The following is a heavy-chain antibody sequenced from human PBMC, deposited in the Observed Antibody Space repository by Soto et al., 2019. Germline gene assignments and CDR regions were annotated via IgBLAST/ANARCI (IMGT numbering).Heavy chain of an antibody. Sequence: QVQLVQSGAEVKKPGSSVKVSCKASGGTFSSYTISWVRQAPGQGLEWMGRIIPILGIANYAQKFQGRVTITADKSTSTAYMEVSSLRSEDTAVYYWARDDGTGAALVSPYDAFDIWGQGTMVTVSS. D-gene: IGHD1-1*01. CDR2: IIPILGIA. J-gene: IGHJ3*02. CDR1: GGTFSSYT. V-gene: IGHV1-69*08. CDR3: ARDDGTGAALVSPYDAFDI.